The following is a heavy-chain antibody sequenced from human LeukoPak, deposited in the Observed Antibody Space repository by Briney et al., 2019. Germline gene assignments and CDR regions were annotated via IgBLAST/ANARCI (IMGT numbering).Heavy chain of an antibody. V-gene: IGHV3-7*05. CDR2: IKQDGSEK. Sequence: GSLRLSCATSGFTFSNYWMCWVRQAPGKGLEWVANIKQDGSEKYYVDSVKGRFTTSRDNAKNSLHLQMNSLRAEDTAVYYCARWGTYSSSWLGTFDIWGQGTMVTVSS. J-gene: IGHJ3*02. D-gene: IGHD6-13*01. CDR1: GFTFSNYW. CDR3: ARWGTYSSSWLGTFDI.